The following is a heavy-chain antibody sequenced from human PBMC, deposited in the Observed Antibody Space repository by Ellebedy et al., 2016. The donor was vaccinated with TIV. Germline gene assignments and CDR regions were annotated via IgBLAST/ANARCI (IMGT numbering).Heavy chain of an antibody. Sequence: ASVKVSCKASGYTFTSYGIHWVRQAPGQGLQWMGWISTYNGNTDYSQRFQGRVTMTTDQSTSTAYMELGSLRSDDTAIFYCAREVGPAAGTDFWGQGTLVTVSS. D-gene: IGHD6-13*01. V-gene: IGHV1-18*04. CDR3: AREVGPAAGTDF. CDR1: GYTFTSYG. J-gene: IGHJ4*02. CDR2: ISTYNGNT.